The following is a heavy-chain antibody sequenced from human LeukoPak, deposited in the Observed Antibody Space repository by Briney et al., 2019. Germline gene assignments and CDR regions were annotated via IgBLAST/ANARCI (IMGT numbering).Heavy chain of an antibody. CDR1: GGSFSGYY. D-gene: IGHD3-22*01. V-gene: IGHV4-34*01. CDR3: ARDPARYYYDSSGYMNF. J-gene: IGHJ3*01. Sequence: SETLSLTCAVYGGSFSGYYWSWIRQPPGKGLEWIGEINHSGSTNYNPSLKSRVTISVDTSKNQFSLKLSSVTAADTAVYYCARDPARYYYDSSGYMNFWGQGTMVTVSS. CDR2: INHSGST.